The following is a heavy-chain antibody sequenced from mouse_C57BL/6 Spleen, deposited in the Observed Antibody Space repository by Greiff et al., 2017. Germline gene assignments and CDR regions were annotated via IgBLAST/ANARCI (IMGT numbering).Heavy chain of an antibody. Sequence: EVQLVESGGGLVQPGGSLKLSCAASGFTFSDYYMYWVRQTPEKRLEWVAYISNGGGSTYYPDTVKGRFTISRDNAKNTLYLQMSRLKSEDTAMYYCASRRLYYFDNWGQGTTLTVSS. J-gene: IGHJ2*01. CDR3: ASRRLYYFDN. CDR2: ISNGGGST. V-gene: IGHV5-12*01. D-gene: IGHD2-2*01. CDR1: GFTFSDYY.